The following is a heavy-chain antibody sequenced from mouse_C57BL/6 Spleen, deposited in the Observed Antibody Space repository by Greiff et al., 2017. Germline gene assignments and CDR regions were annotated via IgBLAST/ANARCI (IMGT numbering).Heavy chain of an antibody. V-gene: IGHV1-50*01. CDR2: IDPSDSYT. J-gene: IGHJ1*03. Sequence: QVQLQQPGAELVKPGASVKLSCKASGYTFTSYWMQWVKQRPGQGLAWIGEIDPSDSYTNYNQKFKGKATLTVDTSSSTAYMQLSSLTSEDSAVYYCAHYGSSYGYFDVWGTGTTVTVSS. CDR1: GYTFTSYW. CDR3: AHYGSSYGYFDV. D-gene: IGHD1-1*01.